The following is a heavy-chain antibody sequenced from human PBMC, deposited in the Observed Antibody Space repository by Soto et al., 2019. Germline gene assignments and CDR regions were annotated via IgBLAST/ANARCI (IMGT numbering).Heavy chain of an antibody. CDR3: ARDSSDSYGWWFDP. V-gene: IGHV1-46*03. Sequence: ASVKVSCKASGYSFTSHYMHWVRQAPGQGLEWMGLINPTGVTTIYAQKFQGRATMTRDTSTSTDYMELSSLRSEDTAVYYCARDSSDSYGWWFDPWGQGTLVTV. D-gene: IGHD2-21*02. J-gene: IGHJ5*02. CDR2: INPTGVTT. CDR1: GYSFTSHY.